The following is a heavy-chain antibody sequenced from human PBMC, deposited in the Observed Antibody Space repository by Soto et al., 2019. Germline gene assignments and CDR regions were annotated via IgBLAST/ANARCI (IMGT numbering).Heavy chain of an antibody. J-gene: IGHJ6*02. CDR2: IIPIFGTA. Sequence: QVQLVQSGAEVKKPGSSVKVSCKASGGTFSSYAISWVRQAPGQGLEWMGGIIPIFGTANYAQKFQGRVTITQDESTRAAYMELSSLRAEDTAEYYCAKGSSPDYSYPQYLEYYYYYGMDVWGQGTTVTVSS. CDR3: AKGSSPDYSYPQYLEYYYYYGMDV. CDR1: GGTFSSYA. D-gene: IGHD4-4*01. V-gene: IGHV1-69*01.